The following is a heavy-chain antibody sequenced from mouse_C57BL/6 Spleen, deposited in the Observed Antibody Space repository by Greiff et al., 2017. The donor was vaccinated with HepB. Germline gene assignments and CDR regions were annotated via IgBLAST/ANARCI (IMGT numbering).Heavy chain of an antibody. Sequence: EVQLQQSGTVLARPGASVKMSCKTSGYTFTSYWMHWVKQRPGQGLEWIGAIYPGNSDTSYNQKFKGKAKLTAVTSASTAYLELSSLTNEDSAVYYCTRDTLITTVVAPYYAMAYWGQGTSVTVSS. D-gene: IGHD1-1*01. CDR2: IYPGNSDT. J-gene: IGHJ4*01. V-gene: IGHV1-5*01. CDR1: GYTFTSYW. CDR3: TRDTLITTVVAPYYAMAY.